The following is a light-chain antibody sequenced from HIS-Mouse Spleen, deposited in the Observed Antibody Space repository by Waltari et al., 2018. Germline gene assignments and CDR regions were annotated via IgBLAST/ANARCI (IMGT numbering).Light chain of an antibody. V-gene: IGKV3-20*01. CDR3: QQYGSSPPWT. Sequence: EIVLTQSPGTLSLSPGERATLSCRASKSVSSSYLDWYQQKPGQAPRLLIYCASSRATGIPDRFSGSGAGTDFTLTISRLEPEDFAVYYCQQYGSSPPWTFGQGTKVEIK. J-gene: IGKJ1*01. CDR2: CAS. CDR1: KSVSSSY.